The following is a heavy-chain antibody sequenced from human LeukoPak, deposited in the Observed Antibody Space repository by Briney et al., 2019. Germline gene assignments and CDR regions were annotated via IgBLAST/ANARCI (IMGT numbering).Heavy chain of an antibody. CDR1: GFTFSSYG. V-gene: IGHV3-23*01. Sequence: GGTLRLSCAASGFTFSSYGMSWVRQAPGKGLEWVSAISGSGGSTYYADSVKGRFSISRDNSKNTLYLQMNNLRAEDTAVFYCAKGITSPSTGRDFDYWGQGTLVTVSS. D-gene: IGHD2-2*01. CDR3: AKGITSPSTGRDFDY. J-gene: IGHJ4*02. CDR2: ISGSGGST.